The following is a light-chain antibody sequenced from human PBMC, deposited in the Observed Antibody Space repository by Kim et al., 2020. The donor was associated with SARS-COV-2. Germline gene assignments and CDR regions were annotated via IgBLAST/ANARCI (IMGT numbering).Light chain of an antibody. J-gene: IGKJ1*01. CDR2: DAS. Sequence: PLSLSPGESATLSCRARQNIGSLLAWYQQKPGQPPRLLMYDASHRATGIPARFSGSGSGTGFTLTINRLEPEDFAVYYCQQSGEGFGQGTKVDIK. V-gene: IGKV3-11*01. CDR1: QNIGSL. CDR3: QQSGEG.